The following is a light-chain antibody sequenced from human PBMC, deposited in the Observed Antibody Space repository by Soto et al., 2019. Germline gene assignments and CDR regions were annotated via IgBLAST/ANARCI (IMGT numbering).Light chain of an antibody. Sequence: DIQMTQSPSSLSASVGDSVAITCRASQSISSDLNWYQHKPGKPPKLLIFATSTLQGGVPLRFSGSGSGTEFTLTISGLQPEDFATYCCQQSASSPYSFGQGTNLEIK. CDR2: ATS. CDR3: QQSASSPYS. CDR1: QSISSD. V-gene: IGKV1-39*01. J-gene: IGKJ2*03.